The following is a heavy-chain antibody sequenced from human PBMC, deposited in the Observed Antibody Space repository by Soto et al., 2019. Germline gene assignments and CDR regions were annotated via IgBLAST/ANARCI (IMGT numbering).Heavy chain of an antibody. CDR1: GVSVRETYW. CDR2: ISHRGTP. D-gene: IGHD6-13*01. V-gene: IGHV4-4*02. J-gene: IGHJ4*02. Sequence: QVHLQESGPGLVEPSETLSLTCAVSGVSVRETYWWSWVRQPPGKGLEWIGEISHRGTPHYNASLWSRVSMSTDTSSTQISLTLMSVTAADSASYFCARHVGVPGTRGFDYWGQGTLVTVSS. CDR3: ARHVGVPGTRGFDY.